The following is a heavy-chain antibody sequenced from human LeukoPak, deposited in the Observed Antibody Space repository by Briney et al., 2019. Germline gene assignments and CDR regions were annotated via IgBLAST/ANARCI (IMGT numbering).Heavy chain of an antibody. D-gene: IGHD1-1*01. V-gene: IGHV5-51*01. CDR1: GYRFNSYW. CDR2: IDGGDSET. Sequence: GESLKISCQGSGYRFNSYWIGWVRQMPGQGLEWMGVIDGGDSETRYSPSFQGQVTISADKSISTAYLQWSSLKASDTAIYYCARLSEELEPRFDFWGQGTPVTVSS. CDR3: ARLSEELEPRFDF. J-gene: IGHJ4*02.